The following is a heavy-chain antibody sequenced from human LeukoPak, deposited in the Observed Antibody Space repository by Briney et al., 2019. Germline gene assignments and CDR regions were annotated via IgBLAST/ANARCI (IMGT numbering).Heavy chain of an antibody. CDR3: VRVCMVVVPVTRCYFDY. CDR1: GFTFSSYA. D-gene: IGHD2-2*01. CDR2: ISGSGGST. Sequence: GGSLRLSCPASGFTFSSYAISCVRQAPGKGLEWVSAISGSGGSTYYADSVKGRFTISRDNSKNTLYLQMNSLRAEDTAVYYCVRVCMVVVPVTRCYFDYWGQGTLVTVSS. V-gene: IGHV3-23*01. J-gene: IGHJ4*02.